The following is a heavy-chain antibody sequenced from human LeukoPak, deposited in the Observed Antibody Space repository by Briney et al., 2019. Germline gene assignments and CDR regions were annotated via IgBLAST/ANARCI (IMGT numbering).Heavy chain of an antibody. CDR1: GYTFTSYD. Sequence: ASVKVSCKASGYTFTSYDINWVRQATGQGLEWMGWMNPNSGNTGYAQKFQGRVTITRNTSISTAYMELSSLRSEDTAVYYCARAPNRGYCSSTSCYSRYWFDPWGQGTLVTVSS. J-gene: IGHJ5*02. V-gene: IGHV1-8*03. CDR2: MNPNSGNT. CDR3: ARAPNRGYCSSTSCYSRYWFDP. D-gene: IGHD2-2*01.